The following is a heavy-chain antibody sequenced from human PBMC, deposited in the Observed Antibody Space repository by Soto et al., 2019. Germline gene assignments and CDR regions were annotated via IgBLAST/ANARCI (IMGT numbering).Heavy chain of an antibody. CDR2: INPGNADT. CDR3: AGGVGATAATFDY. CDR1: GDTFTDYA. V-gene: IGHV1-3*01. Sequence: QVHLVQSGAEVKKPGASVKVSCKASGDTFTDYAIHWVRQAPRQRLEWLAWINPGNADTQYSQKFQGRVTLTRDTYATTAYMELSSLRSEDTSVYFCAGGVGATAATFDYWGQGTLVTVSS. J-gene: IGHJ4*02. D-gene: IGHD1-26*01.